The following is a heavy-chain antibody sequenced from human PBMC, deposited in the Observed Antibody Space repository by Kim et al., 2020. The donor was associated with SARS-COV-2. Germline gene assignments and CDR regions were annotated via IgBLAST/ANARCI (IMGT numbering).Heavy chain of an antibody. Sequence: GGSLRLSCVVSGFTFSDFGMHWVRQAPGKGLEWLAVIWFDGSNTYYADSVKGRFTISRDNSKNTLYLEMDSLRVEDSAVYYCARTYRFTDTAMGPGYLGQGARVSVSS. V-gene: IGHV3-33*01. CDR1: GFTFSDFG. D-gene: IGHD5-18*01. CDR2: IWFDGSNT. J-gene: IGHJ4*02. CDR3: ARTYRFTDTAMGPGY.